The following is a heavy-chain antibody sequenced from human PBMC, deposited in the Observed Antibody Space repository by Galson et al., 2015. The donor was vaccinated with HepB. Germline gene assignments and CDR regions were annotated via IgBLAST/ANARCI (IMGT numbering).Heavy chain of an antibody. CDR1: GFTFSNYG. CDR2: ISYDGSNK. CDR3: AKDYGPCSGGSCYSDY. J-gene: IGHJ4*02. V-gene: IGHV3-30*18. Sequence: SLRLSCAASGFTFSNYGMHWVRQAPGKGLEWVAVISYDGSNKYYAGSVKGRFTISRDNSKNTLSLEMNSLRAEDTALYYCAKDYGPCSGGSCYSDYWGQGTLVTVSS. D-gene: IGHD2-15*01.